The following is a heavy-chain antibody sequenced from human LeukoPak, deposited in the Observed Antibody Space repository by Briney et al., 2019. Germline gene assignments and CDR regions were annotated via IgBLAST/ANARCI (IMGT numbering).Heavy chain of an antibody. CDR2: ISYDGSNK. D-gene: IGHD6-13*01. CDR1: GFTFSSYA. CDR3: AKEQLRDFDY. V-gene: IGHV3-30-3*01. J-gene: IGHJ4*02. Sequence: GRSLRLSCAASGFTFSSYAMHWVRQAPGKGLEWVVVISYDGSNKYYADSVKGRFTISRDNSKNTLYLQMNSLRAEDTAVYYCAKEQLRDFDYWGQGTLVTVSS.